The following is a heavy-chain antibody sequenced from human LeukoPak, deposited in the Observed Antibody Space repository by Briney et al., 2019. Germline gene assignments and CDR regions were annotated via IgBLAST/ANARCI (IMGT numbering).Heavy chain of an antibody. CDR3: ARDHYYYDSSGLRDY. V-gene: IGHV4-39*07. D-gene: IGHD3-22*01. CDR1: GGSISSSSYY. J-gene: IGHJ4*02. Sequence: SSETLSLTCTVSGGSISSSSYYWGWIRQPPGKGLEWIGSIYYSGSTYYNPSLKSRVTISVDTSKNQFSLKLSSVTAADTAVYYCARDHYYYDSSGLRDYWGQGTLVTVSS. CDR2: IYYSGST.